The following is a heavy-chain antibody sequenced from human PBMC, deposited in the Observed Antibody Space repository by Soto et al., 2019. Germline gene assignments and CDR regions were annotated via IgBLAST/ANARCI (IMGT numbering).Heavy chain of an antibody. V-gene: IGHV3-74*01. CDR3: LRELRAVRGSIRWFDP. J-gene: IGHJ5*02. CDR2: IGPDGTST. CDR1: GFRCRDYW. D-gene: IGHD3-10*01. Sequence: GGSLRLSCVVSGFRCRDYWMHWVRQVPGTGMLWVSRIGPDGTSTKYADCVKGRFTISRHDPENTLYLQMNSQRADDTGVYYCLRELRAVRGSIRWFDPWGQGTRVTVAS.